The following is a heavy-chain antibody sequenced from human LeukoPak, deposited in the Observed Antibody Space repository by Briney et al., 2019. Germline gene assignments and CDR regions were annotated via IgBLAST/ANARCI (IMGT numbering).Heavy chain of an antibody. V-gene: IGHV4-39*01. CDR2: IYYSGST. Sequence: SETLSLTCTVSGGSISSSSYYWGWIRQPPGKGLEWIGSIYYSGSTYYNPSLKSRVTISVDTSKNQFSLKLSSVTAADTAVYYCARGYDSSGYYDFSFYDYWGQGTLVTVSS. J-gene: IGHJ4*02. CDR3: ARGYDSSGYYDFSFYDY. CDR1: GGSISSSSYY. D-gene: IGHD3-22*01.